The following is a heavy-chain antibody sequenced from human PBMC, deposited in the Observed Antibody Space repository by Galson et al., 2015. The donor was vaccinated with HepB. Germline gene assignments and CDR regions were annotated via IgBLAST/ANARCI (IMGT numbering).Heavy chain of an antibody. CDR1: GYTFTDYY. CDR2: VDPEDGET. D-gene: IGHD5-18*01. J-gene: IGHJ6*03. CDR3: ATDRRGYSYGWNYMDV. V-gene: IGHV1-69-2*01. Sequence: VKVSCKVSGYTFTDYYMHWVQQAPGKGLEWMGLVDPEDGETIYAEKFQGRVTITADTSTDTAYMELSSLRSEDTAVYYCATDRRGYSYGWNYMDVWGKGTTVTVSS.